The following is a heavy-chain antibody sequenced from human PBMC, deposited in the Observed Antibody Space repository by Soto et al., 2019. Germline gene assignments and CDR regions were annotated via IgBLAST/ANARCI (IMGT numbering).Heavy chain of an antibody. V-gene: IGHV1-18*01. CDR3: ARDGSYYGSGSYLDY. J-gene: IGHJ4*02. Sequence: ASVKVSCKASGYTFTSYGISWVRQAPGQGLEWMGWISAYNGNTNYAQKLQGRVTMTTDTSTSTAYMELRSLRSDDTAVYYCARDGSYYGSGSYLDYWGQGTLVTVSS. CDR1: GYTFTSYG. D-gene: IGHD3-10*01. CDR2: ISAYNGNT.